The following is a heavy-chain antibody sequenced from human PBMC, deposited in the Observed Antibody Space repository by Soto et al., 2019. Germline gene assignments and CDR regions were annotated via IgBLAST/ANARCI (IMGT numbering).Heavy chain of an antibody. Sequence: EVQLVESGGGLIQPGGSLRLSCAASGFTVSSTYMSWVRQAPGKGLEWVSVIYSGGSTYYADSVKGRFTISRDNAKNTLSLKMNSLRAEDTAVYYCARSGYSYSPFDYWGQGTLVTVSS. V-gene: IGHV3-53*01. CDR3: ARSGYSYSPFDY. CDR2: IYSGGST. J-gene: IGHJ4*02. CDR1: GFTVSSTY. D-gene: IGHD5-18*01.